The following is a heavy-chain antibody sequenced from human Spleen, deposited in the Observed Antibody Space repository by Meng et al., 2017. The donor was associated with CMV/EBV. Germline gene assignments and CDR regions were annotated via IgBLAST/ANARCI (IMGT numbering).Heavy chain of an antibody. Sequence: GESLKISCAASGFTVSRYDMYWVRQATGKSLEWVAGIGTAGDTYYPGSVRGRFSISRDNAKNSLYMQLNRLRAEDTALYFCVKDISAYCDSASCYFDSWGQGTLVTVSS. CDR2: IGTAGDT. V-gene: IGHV3-13*01. CDR1: GFTVSRYD. J-gene: IGHJ4*02. D-gene: IGHD2-2*01. CDR3: VKDISAYCDSASCYFDS.